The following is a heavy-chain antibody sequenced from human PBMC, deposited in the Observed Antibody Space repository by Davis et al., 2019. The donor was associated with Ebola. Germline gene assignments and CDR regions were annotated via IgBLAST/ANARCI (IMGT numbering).Heavy chain of an antibody. V-gene: IGHV4-39*07. D-gene: IGHD3-10*01. Sequence: SETLSLTCTVPGGSISSSSYYWGWIRQPPGKGLEWIGSIYYSGSTYYNPSLKSRVTISVDTSKNQFSLKLSSVTAADTAVYYCARVGIWFGDSWFDPWGQGTLVTVSS. J-gene: IGHJ5*02. CDR1: GGSISSSSYY. CDR2: IYYSGST. CDR3: ARVGIWFGDSWFDP.